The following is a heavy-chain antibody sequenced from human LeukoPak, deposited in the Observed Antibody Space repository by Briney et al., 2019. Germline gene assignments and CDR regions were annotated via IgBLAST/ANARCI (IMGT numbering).Heavy chain of an antibody. CDR2: MWYDGSNK. CDR1: GFTFSSYG. Sequence: GGSLRLSCAASGFTFSSYGMHWVRQAPGKGLEWVAIMWYDGSNKYYTDSVKGRFTISRDNSKNTLYLQMNSLRVEDTAVYYCVKDSPPRYSGSPPAYWGQGTLVTVSS. J-gene: IGHJ4*02. CDR3: VKDSPPRYSGSPPAY. D-gene: IGHD1-26*01. V-gene: IGHV3-33*06.